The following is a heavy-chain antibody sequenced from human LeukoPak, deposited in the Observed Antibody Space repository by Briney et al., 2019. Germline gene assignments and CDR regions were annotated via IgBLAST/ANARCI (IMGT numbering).Heavy chain of an antibody. J-gene: IGHJ5*02. Sequence: SETLSLTCTVSGGSISSGDYYWSWIRQPPGKGLEWIGYIYYSGSTYYNPSLKSRVTISVDTSKNQFSLKLSSVTAADTAVYYCAREVGFGRNWFDPWGQGTLVTVSS. V-gene: IGHV4-30-4*01. D-gene: IGHD3-10*01. CDR3: AREVGFGRNWFDP. CDR2: IYYSGST. CDR1: GGSISSGDYY.